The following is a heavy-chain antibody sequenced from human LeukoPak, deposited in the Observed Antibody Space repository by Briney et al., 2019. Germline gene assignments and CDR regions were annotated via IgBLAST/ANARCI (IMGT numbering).Heavy chain of an antibody. CDR1: GGSFSGYY. V-gene: IGHV4-34*01. CDR3: ARDLDRL. Sequence: NPSETLSLTCAVYGGSFSGYYWSWIRQPPGKGLEWIGEINHSGSTNYNPSLKSRVTISVDTSKNQFSLKLSSVTAADTAVYYCARDLDRLWGQGTLVTVS. J-gene: IGHJ4*02. CDR2: INHSGST.